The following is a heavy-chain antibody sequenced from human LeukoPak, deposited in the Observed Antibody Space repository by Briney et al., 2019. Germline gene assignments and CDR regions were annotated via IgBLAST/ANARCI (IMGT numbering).Heavy chain of an antibody. D-gene: IGHD7-27*01. Sequence: PGGSLRLFCSASGFTFSTYWMSWVRQAPGKGLEWVANIKQDGSEKFYVDSVKGRFTISRDNARSSLYLQMNSRRAEDTAVYYCARDWGHFDYWGQGALVTVSS. CDR3: ARDWGHFDY. J-gene: IGHJ4*02. CDR2: IKQDGSEK. CDR1: GFTFSTYW. V-gene: IGHV3-7*01.